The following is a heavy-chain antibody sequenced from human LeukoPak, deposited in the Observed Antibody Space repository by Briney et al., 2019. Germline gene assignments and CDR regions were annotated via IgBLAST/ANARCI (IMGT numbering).Heavy chain of an antibody. J-gene: IGHJ6*02. CDR1: GYTFTGYY. D-gene: IGHD4-17*01. CDR3: AREANGDYGGTIYYYYGMDV. CDR2: INPNSGGT. V-gene: IGHV1-2*02. Sequence: ASVKVSCKASGYTFTGYYMHWVRRAPGQGLEWMGWINPNSGGTNYAQKFQGRVTMTRDTSISTAYMELSRLRSDDTAVYYCAREANGDYGGTIYYYYGMDVWGQGTTVTVSS.